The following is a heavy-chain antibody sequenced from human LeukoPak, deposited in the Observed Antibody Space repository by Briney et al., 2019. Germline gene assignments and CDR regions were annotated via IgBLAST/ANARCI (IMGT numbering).Heavy chain of an antibody. V-gene: IGHV5-51*01. D-gene: IGHD1-7*01. CDR3: ARGAAGTTPDYYYFGLDV. Sequence: LGESLKISCKGSGYRFTDYWIGWVRQMPGKGLEWMGIIYPGDSDTRYSPSFQGQVTISADKSINTAHLRWSSLKASDTAMYYCARGAAGTTPDYYYFGLDVWGQGTTVRVSS. CDR2: IYPGDSDT. CDR1: GYRFTDYW. J-gene: IGHJ6*02.